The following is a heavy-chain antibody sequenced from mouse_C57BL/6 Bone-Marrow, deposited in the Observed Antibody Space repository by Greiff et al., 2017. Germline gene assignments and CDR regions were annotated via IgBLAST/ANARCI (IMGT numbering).Heavy chain of an antibody. D-gene: IGHD1-1*01. V-gene: IGHV1-55*01. Sequence: QVQLQQPGAELVKPGASVKMSCKASGYTFTSYWITWVKQRPGQGLEWIGDIYPGSGSTNYNEKFKSKATLTVDTSSSTAYMQLSSLTSEDSAVYYGAKEGACYYCSSLYVDYWGQGTTLTVSS. CDR1: GYTFTSYW. CDR3: AKEGACYYCSSLYVDY. CDR2: IYPGSGST. J-gene: IGHJ2*01.